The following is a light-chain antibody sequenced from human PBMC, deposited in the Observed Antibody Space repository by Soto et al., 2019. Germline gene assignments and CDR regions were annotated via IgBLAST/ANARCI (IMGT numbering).Light chain of an antibody. CDR2: GAS. J-gene: IGKJ1*01. V-gene: IGKV3-15*01. CDR1: QNVGNN. CDR3: QQFKNWPPWT. Sequence: VITQSPATLSVSPGERATLSCRASQNVGNNLVWYQQKPGQAPRLLIYGASTRAAGIPDRFSGSVSGTEFTLTISGLQSDDFAVYDGQQFKNWPPWTFGQGTKVDIK.